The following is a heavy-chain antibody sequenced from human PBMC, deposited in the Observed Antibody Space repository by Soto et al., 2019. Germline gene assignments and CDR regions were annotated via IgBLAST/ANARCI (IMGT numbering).Heavy chain of an antibody. J-gene: IGHJ4*02. CDR2: ISYDGSNK. CDR3: AKDRISTVTTLDY. CDR1: GFTFSSYG. Sequence: PGGSLRLSCAAYGFTFSSYGMHWVRQAPGKGLEWVAVISYDGSNKYYADSVKGRFTISRDNSKNTLYLQMNSLRAEDTAVYYCAKDRISTVTTLDYWGQGTLVTVSS. V-gene: IGHV3-30*18. D-gene: IGHD4-4*01.